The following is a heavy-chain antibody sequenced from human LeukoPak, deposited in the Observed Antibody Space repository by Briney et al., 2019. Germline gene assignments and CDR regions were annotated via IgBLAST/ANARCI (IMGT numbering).Heavy chain of an antibody. CDR1: GYTFTSYD. J-gene: IGHJ6*03. CDR3: ARRNKATIFGVVIQPMYYMDV. V-gene: IGHV1-8*01. Sequence: ASVKVSCKASGYTFTSYDINWVRQATGQGLEWMGWTNPNSGNTGYAQKFQGRVTMTRNTSISTAYMELSSLRSEDTAVYYCARRNKATIFGVVIQPMYYMDVWGKGTTVTVSS. CDR2: TNPNSGNT. D-gene: IGHD3-3*01.